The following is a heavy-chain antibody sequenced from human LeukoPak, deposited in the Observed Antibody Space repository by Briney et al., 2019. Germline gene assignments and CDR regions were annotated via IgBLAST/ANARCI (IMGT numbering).Heavy chain of an antibody. Sequence: KPGGSLRLSCEASGFTFTTYWIHWVRQGPGKGLVWVSSISSSSSYIYYADSVKGRFTISRDNAKNSLYLQMNSLRAEDTAVYYCARAWGVGPFDYWGQGTLVTVSS. CDR3: ARAWGVGPFDY. CDR2: ISSSSSYI. CDR1: GFTFTTYW. V-gene: IGHV3-21*01. J-gene: IGHJ4*02. D-gene: IGHD3-16*01.